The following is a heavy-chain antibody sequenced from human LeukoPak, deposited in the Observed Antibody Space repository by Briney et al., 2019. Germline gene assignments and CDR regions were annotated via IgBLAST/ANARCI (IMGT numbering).Heavy chain of an antibody. D-gene: IGHD2-15*01. CDR2: ISASGST. CDR1: GISISNYY. Sequence: SETLSLTCTVSGISISNYYCSWIRQAARKGLEWIWRISASGSTYYNPSLQRRVTVSDDTSKNQFSLKLSSVPAADTAEYYCARVRWVAPEYYLDYWGQGTLVTVSS. V-gene: IGHV4-4*07. J-gene: IGHJ4*02. CDR3: ARVRWVAPEYYLDY.